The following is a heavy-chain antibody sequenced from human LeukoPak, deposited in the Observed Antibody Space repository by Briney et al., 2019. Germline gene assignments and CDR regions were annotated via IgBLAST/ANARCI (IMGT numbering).Heavy chain of an antibody. CDR1: GFTFNNYA. V-gene: IGHV3-23*01. CDR2: ISGTGVST. D-gene: IGHD3-10*01. Sequence: GGSLRLSCATSGFTFNNYAMNWVRQAPGKGLEWVSGISGTGVSTHYADSAKGRFTISRDNSKNTLYLQMNNLRVEDTAVYYCAKDTYYYGSGSYSDYWGQGTLVTVSS. CDR3: AKDTYYYGSGSYSDY. J-gene: IGHJ4*02.